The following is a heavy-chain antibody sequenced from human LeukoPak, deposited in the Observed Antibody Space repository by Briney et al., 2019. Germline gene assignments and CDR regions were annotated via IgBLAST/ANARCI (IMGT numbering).Heavy chain of an antibody. Sequence: SETLSLTCTVSGGSISSFYWSWIRQPPGKGLEWIGYIYYTGSTNYNPSLKSRVTISVDTSKNQFSLKLSPVTAADTAVYYCARFMVRGVNAFDIWGQGTMVTVSS. D-gene: IGHD3-10*01. CDR2: IYYTGST. V-gene: IGHV4-59*01. J-gene: IGHJ3*02. CDR3: ARFMVRGVNAFDI. CDR1: GGSISSFY.